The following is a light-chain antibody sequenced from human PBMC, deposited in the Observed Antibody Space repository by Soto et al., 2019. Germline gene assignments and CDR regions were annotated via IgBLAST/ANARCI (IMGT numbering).Light chain of an antibody. CDR1: QSISSY. J-gene: IGKJ3*01. V-gene: IGKV1-39*01. CDR2: AAS. Sequence: DIQMTQSPSSLSASVGDRVTITCRASQSISSYLNWFQQKPGKAPKLLIYAASSLQSGVPSRFSGSGSGTDFTLTISSLQPEDFVTYYCHQTYSTPFTFGAGTKVDIK. CDR3: HQTYSTPFT.